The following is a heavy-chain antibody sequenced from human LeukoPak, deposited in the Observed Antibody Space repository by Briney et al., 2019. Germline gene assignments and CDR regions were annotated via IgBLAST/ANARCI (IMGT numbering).Heavy chain of an antibody. D-gene: IGHD1-26*01. CDR1: GGTFISYA. V-gene: IGHV1-69*13. Sequence: ASVTVSCKASGGTFISYAISWVRQAPGQGLEWMGGIIPIFGTANYAQKFQGRVTITADESTSTAYMELSSLRSEDTAVYYCARDLGGSYLRAFDIWGQGTMVTVSS. CDR2: IIPIFGTA. J-gene: IGHJ3*02. CDR3: ARDLGGSYLRAFDI.